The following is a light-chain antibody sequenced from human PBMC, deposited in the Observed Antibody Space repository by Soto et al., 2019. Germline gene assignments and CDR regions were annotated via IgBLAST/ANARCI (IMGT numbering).Light chain of an antibody. CDR1: QGISSY. CDR3: QQYSSYPRT. CDR2: AAS. Sequence: AIRMTQSPSSFSASTGDRVTITCRARQGISSYLAWSQQKPGKAPKLLIYAASTLQSGVPSRFSGSGSGTEFTLTISCLQSEDFATYYCQQYSSYPRTCRQGTKVEIK. J-gene: IGKJ1*01. V-gene: IGKV1-8*01.